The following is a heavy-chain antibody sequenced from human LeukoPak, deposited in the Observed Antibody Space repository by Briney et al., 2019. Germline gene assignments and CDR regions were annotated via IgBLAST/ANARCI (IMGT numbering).Heavy chain of an antibody. D-gene: IGHD3-22*01. V-gene: IGHV5-51*01. CDR1: GYSFTSYW. Sequence: GESLKISCKGSGYSFTSYWIGWVRQLPGEGLEWMGIIYPGDSDTRYSPSFQGQVTISADKSISTAYLQWSSLKASDTAMYYCARIVTYYYDSSGYHDYWGQGTLVTVSS. J-gene: IGHJ4*02. CDR3: ARIVTYYYDSSGYHDY. CDR2: IYPGDSDT.